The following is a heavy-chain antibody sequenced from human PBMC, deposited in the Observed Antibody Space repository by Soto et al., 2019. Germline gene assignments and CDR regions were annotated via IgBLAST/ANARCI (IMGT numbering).Heavy chain of an antibody. CDR3: ARRSRYYDSSGYYGDAFDI. CDR1: GGSISSGGYY. J-gene: IGHJ3*02. Sequence: TLSLTCTVSGGSISSGGYYWSWIRQHPGKDLEWIGYIYYSGSTYYNPSLKSRVTISVDTSKNQFSLKLSSVTAADTAVYYCARRSRYYDSSGYYGDAFDIWGQGTMVTVSS. D-gene: IGHD3-22*01. V-gene: IGHV4-31*03. CDR2: IYYSGST.